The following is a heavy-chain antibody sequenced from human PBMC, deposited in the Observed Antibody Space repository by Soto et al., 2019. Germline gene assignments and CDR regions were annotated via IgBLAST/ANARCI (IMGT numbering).Heavy chain of an antibody. J-gene: IGHJ4*02. CDR2: ISYDGSNK. V-gene: IGHV3-30*18. D-gene: IGHD2-2*01. CDR3: AKAPQLLPSYFDY. CDR1: GFTFSSYG. Sequence: QVQLVESGGGVVQPGRSLRLSCAASGFTFSSYGMHWVRQAPGKGLEWVAVISYDGSNKYYADSVKGRITISRDNSKNTLYLQMNSLRAENTAVNYSAKAPQLLPSYFDYRGQGTLVTVSS.